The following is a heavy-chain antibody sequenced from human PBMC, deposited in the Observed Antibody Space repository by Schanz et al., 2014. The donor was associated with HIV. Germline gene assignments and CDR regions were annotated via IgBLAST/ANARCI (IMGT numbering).Heavy chain of an antibody. CDR3: ARSPDWAGTDAFDI. CDR1: GFTFSGSA. D-gene: IGHD6-19*01. CDR2: ISGGSGST. V-gene: IGHV3-23*04. Sequence: EVQLVESGGGLVQPGGSLKLSCAASGFTFSGSAMHWVRQAPGKGLEWVSSISGGSGSTFYADSVKGRFTISRVNSKNTLYLQMNSLRAEDTAIYYCARSPDWAGTDAFDIWGQGTMVTVSS. J-gene: IGHJ3*02.